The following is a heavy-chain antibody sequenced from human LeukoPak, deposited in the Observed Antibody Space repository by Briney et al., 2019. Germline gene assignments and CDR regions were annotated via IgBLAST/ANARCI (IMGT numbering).Heavy chain of an antibody. CDR3: ARGGVVVAATVDY. CDR2: INHSGST. J-gene: IGHJ4*02. D-gene: IGHD2-15*01. V-gene: IGHV4-34*01. CDR1: GGSFSGYY. Sequence: SETLSLTCAVYGGSFSGYYWSWIRQPPGKGLEWIGEINHSGSTSYNPSLKSRVTISVDTSRNQFSLKLSSVTAADTAVYYCARGGVVVAATVDYWGQGTLVTVSS.